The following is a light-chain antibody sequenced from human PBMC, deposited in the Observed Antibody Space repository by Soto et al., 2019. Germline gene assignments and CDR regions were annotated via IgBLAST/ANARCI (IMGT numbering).Light chain of an antibody. CDR1: QGISNY. CDR2: AAS. J-gene: IGKJ4*01. CDR3: QKYNSALF. V-gene: IGKV1-27*01. Sequence: DIPMTQSPSSLSASVGDRVTITCRASQGISNYLAWYQQKPGKVPKLLIYAASTLQSGVPSRFSGSGSGTDFTLTISSLQPEDVATYYCQKYNSALFFGGGTKVEIK.